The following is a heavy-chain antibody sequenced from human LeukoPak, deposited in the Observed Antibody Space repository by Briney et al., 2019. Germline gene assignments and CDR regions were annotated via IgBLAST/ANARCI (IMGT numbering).Heavy chain of an antibody. V-gene: IGHV4-59*05. CDR2: IYYSGSS. D-gene: IGHD3-3*02. Sequence: SETLSLTCTVSGGSISSYYWSWIRQPPGKGLEWIGSIYYSGSSYYNPSLKSRVTISVDTSKNQFSLKLSSVTAADTALFYCARQGRISGVVFPFFDYWGQGTLVTASS. CDR1: GGSISSYY. CDR3: ARQGRISGVVFPFFDY. J-gene: IGHJ4*02.